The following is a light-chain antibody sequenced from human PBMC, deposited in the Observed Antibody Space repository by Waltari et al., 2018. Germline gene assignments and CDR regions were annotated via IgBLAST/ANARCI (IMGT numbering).Light chain of an antibody. CDR3: MQALQTPRT. V-gene: IGKV2-28*01. CDR1: QNLLHSNGYNY. Sequence: DIVMTQSPLSLPVPPGEPASISCRSSQNLLHSNGYNYLDWYLQKPGQSPQLLIYLGSNRASGVPDRFSGSGSGTDFTLKISRVEAEDVGVYYCMQALQTPRTFGQGTKVEIK. CDR2: LGS. J-gene: IGKJ1*01.